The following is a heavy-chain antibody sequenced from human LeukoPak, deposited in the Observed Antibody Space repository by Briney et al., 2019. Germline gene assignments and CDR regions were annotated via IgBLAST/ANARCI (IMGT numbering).Heavy chain of an antibody. D-gene: IGHD1-26*01. CDR1: GFTFSSYA. CDR2: IKQDGSEK. J-gene: IGHJ4*02. CDR3: ARVQWELHNFDY. Sequence: GGSLRLSCAASGFTFSSYAMSWVRQAPGKGLEWVANIKQDGSEKYYVDSVKGRFTISRDNAKNSLYLQMNSLRAEDTAVYYCARVQWELHNFDYWGQGTLVTVSS. V-gene: IGHV3-7*01.